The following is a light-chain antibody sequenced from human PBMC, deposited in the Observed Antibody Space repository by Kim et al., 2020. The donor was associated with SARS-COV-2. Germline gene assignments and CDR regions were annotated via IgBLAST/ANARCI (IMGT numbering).Light chain of an antibody. J-gene: IGLJ2*01. Sequence: PGKPVTITCGGNNIGSRSVNWDQEKPDQAPVLVIYRDSDRPSGIPERFSVSNSGNTATLTSSRVEAGDEAAYYCQVWESSSDHRGVFGGGTQLTVL. CDR1: NIGSRS. CDR2: RDS. V-gene: IGLV3-21*01. CDR3: QVWESSSDHRGV.